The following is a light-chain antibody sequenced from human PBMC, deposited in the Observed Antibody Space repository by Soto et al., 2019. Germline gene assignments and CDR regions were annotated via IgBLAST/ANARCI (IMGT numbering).Light chain of an antibody. Sequence: EIVLTQSPGTLSLSPGEGATLSCRASQSVSSSLLAWFQQKPGQAPRLLTHDVSSRATGITDRFSGSGSGTDFTLSISRLEPEDFAVYYCHQYGSSHLTFGQGTKLEIK. CDR3: HQYGSSHLT. V-gene: IGKV3-20*01. CDR1: QSVSSSL. J-gene: IGKJ2*01. CDR2: DVS.